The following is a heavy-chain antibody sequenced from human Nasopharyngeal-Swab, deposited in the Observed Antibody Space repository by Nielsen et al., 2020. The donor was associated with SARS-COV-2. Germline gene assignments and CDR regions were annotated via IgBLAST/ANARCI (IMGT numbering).Heavy chain of an antibody. D-gene: IGHD3-10*01. CDR1: GFTFSNYA. CDR2: ISARGTST. CDR3: AREGQGTPIDF. Sequence: ETLFLTCVASGFTFSNYAMSWARQAPGKGLEWVSTISARGTSTFYVDSVKGRFTISRDNSKNTLHVQMSSLRAEDTAVYYCAREGQGTPIDFWGQGTLVTVSS. V-gene: IGHV3-23*01. J-gene: IGHJ4*02.